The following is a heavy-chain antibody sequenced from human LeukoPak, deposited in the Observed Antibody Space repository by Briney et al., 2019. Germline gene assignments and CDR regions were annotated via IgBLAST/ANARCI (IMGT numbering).Heavy chain of an antibody. CDR3: IIDHVVRGPQRNYFDY. CDR2: ITSKTDGGTT. V-gene: IGHV3-15*01. D-gene: IGHD3-10*01. CDR1: GFTFSNAW. J-gene: IGHJ4*02. Sequence: GGALRLSCAASGFTFSNAWMSWVRQAPGKGLEWVGRITSKTDGGTTDYAAPVKGRFTISRDDSKNTLYLQMNSLTTEDTAVYYCIIDHVVRGPQRNYFDYWGQGTLVTVSS.